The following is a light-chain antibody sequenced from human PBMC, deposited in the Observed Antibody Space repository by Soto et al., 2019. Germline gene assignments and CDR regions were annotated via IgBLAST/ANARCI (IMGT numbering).Light chain of an antibody. V-gene: IGLV4-69*01. CDR1: SGRSSYA. J-gene: IGLJ1*01. Sequence: QPVLTQSPSASASLGASVKLTCTLSSGRSSYAIAWHQLQPEKGPRYLMKLNSDGSHSKGDGIPDRFSGSSSGAERYLTISSLQSEDEADYYCQTWGTGIQVFGTGTKLTVL. CDR3: QTWGTGIQV. CDR2: LNSDGSH.